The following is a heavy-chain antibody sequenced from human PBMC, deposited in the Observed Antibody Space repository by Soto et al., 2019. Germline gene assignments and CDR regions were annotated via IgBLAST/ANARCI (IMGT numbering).Heavy chain of an antibody. CDR1: GFTFSDYY. CDR2: ISSSSSYT. J-gene: IGHJ3*02. D-gene: IGHD3-22*01. CDR3: ARGDYYDSSGGANSFDI. V-gene: IGHV3-11*06. Sequence: PGGSLRLSCAASGFTFSDYYMSWIRQAPGKGLEWVSYISSSSSYTNYADSVKGRFTISRDNAKNSLYLQMNSLRDEDTAVYYCARGDYYDSSGGANSFDIWGQGTMVTVSS.